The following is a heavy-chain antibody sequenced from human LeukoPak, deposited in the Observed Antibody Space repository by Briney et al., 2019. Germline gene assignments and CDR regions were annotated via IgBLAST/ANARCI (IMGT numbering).Heavy chain of an antibody. V-gene: IGHV1-18*01. Sequence: ASVKVSCTASGYTFITYDISWVRQAPGQGLEWMGWIYTYNGNTNYAQTLQGRVTMTTESSTNTAYMELRSLRSDDTTVYYCARSAVADTLSAYYFGYWGQGTLVTVSS. CDR2: IYTYNGNT. CDR3: ARSAVADTLSAYYFGY. CDR1: GYTFITYD. J-gene: IGHJ4*02. D-gene: IGHD6-19*01.